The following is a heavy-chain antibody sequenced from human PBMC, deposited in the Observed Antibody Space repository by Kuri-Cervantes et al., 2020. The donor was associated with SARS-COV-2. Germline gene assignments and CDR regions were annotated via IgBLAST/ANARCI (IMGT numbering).Heavy chain of an antibody. D-gene: IGHD2-2*02. CDR3: ARGPLIPAAIPGYYYYMDV. CDR2: INPNSGGT. CDR1: GYTFTGYY. J-gene: IGHJ6*03. Sequence: ASVKVSCKASGYTFTGYYMHWVRQAPGQGLEWMGWINPNSGGTNYAQKFQGRVTMTRNTSVSTAYMELSSLRSEDTAVYYCARGPLIPAAIPGYYYYMDVWGKGTTVTVSS. V-gene: IGHV1-2*02.